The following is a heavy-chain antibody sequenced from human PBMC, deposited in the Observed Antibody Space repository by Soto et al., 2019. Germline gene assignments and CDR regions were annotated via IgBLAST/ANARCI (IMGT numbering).Heavy chain of an antibody. J-gene: IGHJ4*02. CDR3: ARGGSSFDY. Sequence: EVQLVESGGGLVQPGGSLRLSCAAFGFTVSSNYMSWVRQAPGKGLEWVSTIYSGGSTYYADSAKGRFTISRDSSKNTLYLQMNSLRAEDTAVYFCARGGSSFDYWGQGTLVTVSS. V-gene: IGHV3-66*01. D-gene: IGHD6-19*01. CDR1: GFTVSSNY. CDR2: IYSGGST.